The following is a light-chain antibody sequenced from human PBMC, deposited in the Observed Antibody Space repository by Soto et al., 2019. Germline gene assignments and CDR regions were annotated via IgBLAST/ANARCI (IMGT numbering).Light chain of an antibody. Sequence: EIVITQSPATLSVSPVEIATLSCRASQSVSSNLAWYQQKPGQAPRLLIYGASTRATGIPDRFSGSVSGTDGTITINRLEKEDGSMYFCQQFGSSTWTFGQGTKVDIK. CDR3: QQFGSSTWT. CDR2: GAS. V-gene: IGKV3-15*01. J-gene: IGKJ1*01. CDR1: QSVSSN.